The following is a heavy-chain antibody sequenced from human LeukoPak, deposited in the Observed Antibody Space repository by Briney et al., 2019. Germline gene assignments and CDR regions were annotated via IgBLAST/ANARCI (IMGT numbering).Heavy chain of an antibody. CDR2: MNPNSGNT. J-gene: IGHJ4*02. V-gene: IGHV1-8*01. CDR1: GYTFTSYD. D-gene: IGHD3-16*01. Sequence: ASVKVSCKASGYTFTSYDINGVRQAAGQGLEWMGWMNPNSGNTGYAQKFQGRVTMTRDTSISTAYMELRRLESEDTAVYYCARWGGVDFWGQGTLVTVSS. CDR3: ARWGGVDF.